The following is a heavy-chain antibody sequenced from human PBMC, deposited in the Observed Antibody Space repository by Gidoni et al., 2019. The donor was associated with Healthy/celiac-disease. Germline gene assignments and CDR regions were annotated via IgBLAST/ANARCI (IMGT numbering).Heavy chain of an antibody. D-gene: IGHD2-2*01. CDR3: ATSVGGLGYCSSTSCLGFDD. Sequence: QVQLQESGPGLVKPSETLSLTCTVSGGYIRSYYWSWLRQHPGKGLEWIGYIYYSWSTNYNPSLKSRVNISVDTSKNQFSLKLSSVTAADTAVYYCATSVGGLGYCSSTSCLGFDDWGQGTLVTVSS. V-gene: IGHV4-59*01. CDR2: IYYSWST. CDR1: GGYIRSYY. J-gene: IGHJ4*02.